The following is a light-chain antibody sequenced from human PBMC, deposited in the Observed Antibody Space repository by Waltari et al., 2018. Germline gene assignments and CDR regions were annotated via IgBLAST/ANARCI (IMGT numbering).Light chain of an antibody. J-gene: IGLJ1*01. CDR3: YSSDSTGLRV. CDR1: ELPRKY. V-gene: IGLV3-10*01. CDR2: EDT. Sequence: SYELTQPPSVSVSPGQTARITCSGHELPRKYAYWFQQKSGQAPRLVIFEDTKRPSGMPGRFSGSSSGTVATLTITGAQVDDEADYYCYSSDSTGLRVFGGGTTVVVL.